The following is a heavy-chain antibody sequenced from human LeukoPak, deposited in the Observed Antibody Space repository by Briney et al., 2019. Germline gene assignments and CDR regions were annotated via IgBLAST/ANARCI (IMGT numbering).Heavy chain of an antibody. CDR2: IIPIFGTA. Sequence: ASVKVSCKASGGTFSSYAISWVRQAPGQGLEWMGGIIPIFGTANYAQKFQGRVTITADESTSTAYMELSSLRSEDTAVYYCARAPPLGSDQAFDYWGQGTLVTVSS. CDR3: ARAPPLGSDQAFDY. V-gene: IGHV1-69*13. CDR1: GGTFSSYA. D-gene: IGHD2-21*02. J-gene: IGHJ4*02.